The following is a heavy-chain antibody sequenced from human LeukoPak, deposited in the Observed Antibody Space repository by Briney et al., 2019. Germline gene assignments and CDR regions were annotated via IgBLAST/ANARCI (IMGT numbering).Heavy chain of an antibody. V-gene: IGHV3-21*01. J-gene: IGHJ3*02. CDR1: GFTFSSYS. CDR3: ARDYHVGGYSYNDAFDI. CDR2: ISSGSSYI. Sequence: PGGSLRLSCAASGFTFSSYSMNWVRQAPGKGLEWVSSISSGSSYIYYADSVKGRFTISRNNAKNSLYLQMNSLRAEDTAVYYCARDYHVGGYSYNDAFDIWGQGTMVTVSS. D-gene: IGHD5-18*01.